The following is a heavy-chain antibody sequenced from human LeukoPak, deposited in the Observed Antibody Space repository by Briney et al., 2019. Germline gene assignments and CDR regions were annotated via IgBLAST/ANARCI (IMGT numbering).Heavy chain of an antibody. V-gene: IGHV4-39*01. CDR1: GGSISSSSHY. CDR3: TRLMYISMGSDY. CDR2: IYCSGST. J-gene: IGHJ4*01. Sequence: SETLSLTCTVSGGSISSSSHYWGWIRQPPGKGLAWIGSIYCSGSTYYNPSLKSRVTISVDTSKNQFSLKLSSVTAADTAVYYCTRLMYISMGSDYWGHGTLVTVSS. D-gene: IGHD2/OR15-2a*01.